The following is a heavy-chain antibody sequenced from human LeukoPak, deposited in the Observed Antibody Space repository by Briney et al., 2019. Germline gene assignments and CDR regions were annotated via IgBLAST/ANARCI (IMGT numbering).Heavy chain of an antibody. CDR2: ISPYNSNT. V-gene: IGHV1-18*01. CDR1: GYSFTDDG. Sequence: ASVKVSCKASGYSFTDDGISWVRRAPGQGLEWMGWISPYNSNTKYADKFQGRVTMTADTSTTTAYLELRSLRSDDTAMYYCARLQISWFGEVTPLSPPNYGMDVWGLGTAVTVSS. D-gene: IGHD3-10*01. CDR3: ARLQISWFGEVTPLSPPNYGMDV. J-gene: IGHJ6*02.